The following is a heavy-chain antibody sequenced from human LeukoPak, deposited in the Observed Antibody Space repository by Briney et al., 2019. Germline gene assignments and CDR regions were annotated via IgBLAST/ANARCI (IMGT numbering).Heavy chain of an antibody. CDR2: ISSSGNTI. V-gene: IGHV3-48*03. CDR3: ARDYDSGGLDAFDI. CDR1: GFTFSNYE. J-gene: IGHJ3*02. Sequence: GGSLRLSCVASGFTFSNYEMNWVRQPPGKGLEWVSYISSSGNTIKYADSVKGRFTISRDNAKNSLFLQMNTLRAEDTALYYCARDYDSGGLDAFDIWGQGTLVTVSS. D-gene: IGHD3-22*01.